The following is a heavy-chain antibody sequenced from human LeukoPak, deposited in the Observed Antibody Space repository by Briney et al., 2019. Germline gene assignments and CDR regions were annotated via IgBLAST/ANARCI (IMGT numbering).Heavy chain of an antibody. CDR2: IYPGDSDT. J-gene: IGHJ6*03. V-gene: IGHV5-51*01. D-gene: IGHD5-24*01. Sequence: HGESLKISCKGSGYSFTSYWIGWVRQMPGKGLEWMGIIYPGDSDTRYSPSFQGQVTISADKSISTAYLQWSSLKASDTAMYYCARRREMATITGDYYYYMDVWGKGTTVTVSS. CDR3: ARRREMATITGDYYYYMDV. CDR1: GYSFTSYW.